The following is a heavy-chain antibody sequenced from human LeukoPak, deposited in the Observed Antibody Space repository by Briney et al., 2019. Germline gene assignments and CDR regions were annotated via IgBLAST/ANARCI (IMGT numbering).Heavy chain of an antibody. D-gene: IGHD4-23*01. CDR1: GGSISRYY. Sequence: PSETLSLTCTVSGGSISRYYWSWIRQPPRKGLEWIGCIYYSGTTNYNPSLKSRVTISVDTSKNQFSLKLSSVTAADTAVYYGARYGSHWNFDYWGQGALVSVSS. J-gene: IGHJ4*02. CDR3: ARYGSHWNFDY. V-gene: IGHV4-59*01. CDR2: IYYSGTT.